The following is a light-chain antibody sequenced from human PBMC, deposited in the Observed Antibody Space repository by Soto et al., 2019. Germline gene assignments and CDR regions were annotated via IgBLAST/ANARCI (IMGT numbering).Light chain of an antibody. V-gene: IGKV3-20*01. Sequence: DIVLTQSPGTLSLSPGYRSTLSCMASQSVSTSYLAWYQQKPGQAPRLLIYGASSRATGIPDRFSGSGSGTDFTLTISGLEPEDFAVYYCQQYGNSRGTFGQGTKGDIK. J-gene: IGKJ1*01. CDR1: QSVSTSY. CDR3: QQYGNSRGT. CDR2: GAS.